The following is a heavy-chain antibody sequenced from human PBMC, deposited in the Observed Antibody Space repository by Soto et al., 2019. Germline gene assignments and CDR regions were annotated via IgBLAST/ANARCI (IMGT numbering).Heavy chain of an antibody. V-gene: IGHV3-23*01. Sequence: VGSLRLSCAASGFTFSSYALTWVRQAPGKGLEWVSGISDGGDSTHYADSVKGRFTVSRDNSKNTLYLQINSLRAEDTAVYYCAKHSTTYDSWSGAVKGAFDVWGQGTMVTVS. J-gene: IGHJ3*01. CDR1: GFTFSSYA. D-gene: IGHD3-3*01. CDR3: AKHSTTYDSWSGAVKGAFDV. CDR2: ISDGGDST.